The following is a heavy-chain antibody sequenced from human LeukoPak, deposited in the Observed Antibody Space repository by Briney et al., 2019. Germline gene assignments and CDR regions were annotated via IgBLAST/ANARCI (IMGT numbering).Heavy chain of an antibody. Sequence: SETLSLTCAVYGGSFSGYYWSWIRQPPGKGLEWIGEINHSGSTNYNPSLKSRVTISVDTSKNQFSLKLSSVTAADTAVYYCARGNYYDSSGYYYDYFDYWGQGTLVTVSS. V-gene: IGHV4-34*01. J-gene: IGHJ4*02. CDR2: INHSGST. CDR3: ARGNYYDSSGYYYDYFDY. CDR1: GGSFSGYY. D-gene: IGHD3-22*01.